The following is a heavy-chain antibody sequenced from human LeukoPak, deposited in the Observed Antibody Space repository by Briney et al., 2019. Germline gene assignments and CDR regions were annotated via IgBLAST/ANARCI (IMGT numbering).Heavy chain of an antibody. V-gene: IGHV4-59*08. Sequence: SETLSLTCTVSGGSISSYYWSWIRQPPGKRLERIGYIYASRSTNYHPCLKSRVTISVVTSKIQFSLKLSSVIAADTAVYYCARHKVGASYYYYYMDVWGKGTTVTVSS. CDR2: IYASRST. D-gene: IGHD1-26*01. J-gene: IGHJ6*03. CDR3: ARHKVGASYYYYYMDV. CDR1: GGSISSYY.